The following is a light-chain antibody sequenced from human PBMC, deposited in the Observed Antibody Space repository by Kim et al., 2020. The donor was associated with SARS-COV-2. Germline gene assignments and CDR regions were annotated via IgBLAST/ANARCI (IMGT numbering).Light chain of an antibody. J-gene: IGLJ1*01. CDR1: SLRGVY. CDR3: NSRDSTINHLV. V-gene: IGLV3-19*01. Sequence: ALGQTVRITCQVDSLRGVYASWYQQKPGQAPLLVIYGKNNRPSGIPDRFSGSTSGNTASLTITGAQAEDEADYYCNSRDSTINHLVFGAGTKVTVL. CDR2: GKN.